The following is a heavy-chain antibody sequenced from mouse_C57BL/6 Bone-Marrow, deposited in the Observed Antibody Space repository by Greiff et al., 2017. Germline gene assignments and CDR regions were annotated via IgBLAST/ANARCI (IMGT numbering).Heavy chain of an antibody. Sequence: VQLQQSGPELVKPGASVKISCKASGYAFSSSWMNWVKQRPGQGLEWIGRIYPGDGDTNYNGKFKGKATLTADKSSSTAYMQLSSLTSEDTAVYYCTTRGFYYYGSSSWFAYWGQGTLVTVSA. J-gene: IGHJ3*01. D-gene: IGHD1-1*01. CDR3: TTRGFYYYGSSSWFAY. V-gene: IGHV1-82*01. CDR2: IYPGDGDT. CDR1: GYAFSSSW.